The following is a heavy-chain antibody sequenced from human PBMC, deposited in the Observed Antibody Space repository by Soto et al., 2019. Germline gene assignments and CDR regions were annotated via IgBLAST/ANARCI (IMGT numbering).Heavy chain of an antibody. Sequence: EVQLVESGGGLVQPGGSLRLSCAGSGFSFSTYWMHWVRQVPGKGLVWVSRINGDGSRTSYADSVQGRFTISRDNAKNTLYLQMNRLTAEDTAVYYCARVGQWRYYVDFWGQGTLVTVSS. CDR2: INGDGSRT. D-gene: IGHD2-8*01. CDR3: ARVGQWRYYVDF. J-gene: IGHJ4*02. CDR1: GFSFSTYW. V-gene: IGHV3-74*01.